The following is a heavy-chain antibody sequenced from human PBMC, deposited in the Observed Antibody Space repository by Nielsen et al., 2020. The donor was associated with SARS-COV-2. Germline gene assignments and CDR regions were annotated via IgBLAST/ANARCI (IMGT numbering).Heavy chain of an antibody. CDR2: INPSGGST. D-gene: IGHD6-13*01. Sequence: ASVKVSCKASGYTFTSYYMHWVRQAPGQGLEWMGIINPSGGSTSYAQKFQGRVTMTRDTSTSTVYMELSSLRSEDTAVYYCARSSSSWPYFYNWFDPWGQGTLVTVSS. J-gene: IGHJ5*02. CDR3: ARSSSSWPYFYNWFDP. V-gene: IGHV1-46*01. CDR1: GYTFTSYY.